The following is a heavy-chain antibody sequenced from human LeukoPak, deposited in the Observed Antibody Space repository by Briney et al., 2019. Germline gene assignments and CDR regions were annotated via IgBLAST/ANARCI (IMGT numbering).Heavy chain of an antibody. J-gene: IGHJ4*02. CDR1: GGSISSSSYF. Sequence: SETLSLTCTVSGGSISSSSYFWGWIRQPPGKGLEWIGSIYYSGGTYYNPSLRSRVTISVDTSKNQFSLKLSSVTAADTAVYYCASLSCSGGSCRDYWGQGTLVTVSS. V-gene: IGHV4-39*01. CDR3: ASLSCSGGSCRDY. CDR2: IYYSGGT. D-gene: IGHD2-15*01.